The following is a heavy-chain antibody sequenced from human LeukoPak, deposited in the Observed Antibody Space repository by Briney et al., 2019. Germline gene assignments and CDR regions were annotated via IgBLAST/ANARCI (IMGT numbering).Heavy chain of an antibody. CDR1: GFSFSSYV. D-gene: IGHD2-2*01. Sequence: GGSLRLSCAASGFSFSSYVLSWVRQAPGKGLEWVSAISGSGGSTYFADSVKGRFTISRDNSKNTLYLQMNSLSAEDTAIYYCARGLGSSTSRHTFDIWGQGTMVTVSS. CDR3: ARGLGSSTSRHTFDI. V-gene: IGHV3-23*01. J-gene: IGHJ3*02. CDR2: ISGSGGST.